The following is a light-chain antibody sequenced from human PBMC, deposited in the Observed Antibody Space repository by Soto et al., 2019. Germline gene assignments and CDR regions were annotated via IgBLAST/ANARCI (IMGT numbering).Light chain of an antibody. CDR1: QSVSRSH. CDR2: GAS. V-gene: IGKV3-20*01. CDR3: QQYGGSPPT. Sequence: IVLTQSPGTLSLSPGERATLSCRASQSVSRSHLAWYQQAPGQAPRLLIYGASNRAPGIPDRFSGSGSGTDFTLIISRLEPEDFAGYYCQQYGGSPPTFGGGTKVEIK. J-gene: IGKJ4*01.